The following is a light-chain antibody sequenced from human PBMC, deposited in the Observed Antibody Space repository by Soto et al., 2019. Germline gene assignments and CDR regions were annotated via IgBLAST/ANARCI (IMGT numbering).Light chain of an antibody. CDR1: SSDVGSYSL. J-gene: IGLJ1*01. CDR3: SSYRSSSTLG. V-gene: IGLV2-14*02. Sequence: QSALTQPASVSASPGQSITVSCTGTSSDVGSYSLVSWYQHHPGKAPELVIYEGSKRPSGVSNRFSGSKSGNMASLTISGLQAEDEADYYCSSYRSSSTLGFGTGTKLTVL. CDR2: EGS.